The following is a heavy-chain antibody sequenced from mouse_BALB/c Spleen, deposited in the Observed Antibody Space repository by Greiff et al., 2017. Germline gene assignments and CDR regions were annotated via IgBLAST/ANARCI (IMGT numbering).Heavy chain of an antibody. V-gene: IGHV5-6-5*01. CDR1: GFTFSSYA. Sequence: EVQGVESGGGLVKPGGSLKLSCAASGFTFSSYAMSWVRQTPEKRLEWVASISSGGSTYYPDSVKGRFTISRDNARNILYLQMSSLRSEDTAMYYCARGRDYGQSFYAMDYWGQGTSVTVSS. CDR3: ARGRDYGQSFYAMDY. CDR2: ISSGGST. J-gene: IGHJ4*01. D-gene: IGHD1-1*02.